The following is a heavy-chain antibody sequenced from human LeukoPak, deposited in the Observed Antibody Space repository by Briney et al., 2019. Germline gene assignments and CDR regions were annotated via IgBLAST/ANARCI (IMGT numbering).Heavy chain of an antibody. Sequence: GGSLGLSCAASGFTVSSNYMSWVRQAPGKGLEWVSVIYSGGGTFYADSVKGRFTISRDNSKNTLYLQMNSLRAEDTAVYYCATDYYYGSGSLFTWGQGTLVTVSS. CDR1: GFTVSSNY. CDR3: ATDYYYGSGSLFT. V-gene: IGHV3-66*01. CDR2: IYSGGGT. J-gene: IGHJ5*02. D-gene: IGHD3-10*01.